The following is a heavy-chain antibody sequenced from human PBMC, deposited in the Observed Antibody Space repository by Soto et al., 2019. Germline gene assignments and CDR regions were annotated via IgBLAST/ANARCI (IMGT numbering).Heavy chain of an antibody. D-gene: IGHD2-15*01. V-gene: IGHV1-69*04. J-gene: IGHJ6*03. CDR3: ARDTASSTYSYYYYMDV. CDR2: IIPILGMT. CDR1: GGTFSSHT. Sequence: QVQLVQSGAEVKKPGSSVKVSCKASGGTFSSHTISWVRQAPGQGLEWMGRIIPILGMTNYAQKLQGRVTITAETSTRTGYMELSSLRSEDTAVYYCARDTASSTYSYYYYMDVWGKGTTVTVSS.